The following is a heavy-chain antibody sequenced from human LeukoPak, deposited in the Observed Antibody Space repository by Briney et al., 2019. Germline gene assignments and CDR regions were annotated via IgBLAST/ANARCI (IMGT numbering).Heavy chain of an antibody. V-gene: IGHV4-59*12. CDR1: GGSISSYY. CDR2: IYYSGST. J-gene: IGHJ3*02. CDR3: ARPSWWDYGDPGHAFDI. Sequence: SETLSLTCTVSGGSISSYYWSWIRQPPGKGLEWIGYIYYSGSTNYNPSLKSRVTISVDTSKNQFSLKLSSVTAADTAVYYCARPSWWDYGDPGHAFDIWGQGTMVTVSS. D-gene: IGHD4-17*01.